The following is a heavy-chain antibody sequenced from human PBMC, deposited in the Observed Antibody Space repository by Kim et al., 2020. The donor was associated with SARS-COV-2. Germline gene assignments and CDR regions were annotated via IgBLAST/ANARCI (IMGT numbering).Heavy chain of an antibody. CDR1: CFPFRSYA. J-gene: IGHJ6*02. V-gene: IGHV3-64*01. Sequence: SLLLSFSSSCFPFRSYAMHWVRQAPGKGLEYVSAISSNGGSTYYANSVKGRFTISRDNSKNTLYLQMGSLRAEDMAVYYCARGIGRYSSGGCMDVWGQGTTVTVSS. D-gene: IGHD6-19*01. CDR2: ISSNGGST. CDR3: ARGIGRYSSGGCMDV.